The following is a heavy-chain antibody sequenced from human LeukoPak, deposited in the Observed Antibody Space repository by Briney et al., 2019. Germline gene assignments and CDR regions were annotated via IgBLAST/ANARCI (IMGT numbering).Heavy chain of an antibody. CDR1: GFTFSTFA. Sequence: HAGGSLRLSCEASGFTFSTFAMIWVRQPPGKGLEWVSSVFPSGGEIHYADSVRGRFTISRDNSKSTLSLQMNSLKPEDTAVYYCARGPGYFGDRTFYMDVWGKGTTVTVSS. V-gene: IGHV3-23*01. CDR3: ARGPGYFGDRTFYMDV. J-gene: IGHJ6*03. CDR2: VFPSGGEI. D-gene: IGHD3-10*01.